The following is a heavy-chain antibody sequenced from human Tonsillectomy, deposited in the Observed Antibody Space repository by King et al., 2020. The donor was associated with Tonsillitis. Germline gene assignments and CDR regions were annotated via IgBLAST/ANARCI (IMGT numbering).Heavy chain of an antibody. CDR1: GFTFRSDA. CDR3: AKDPHYSDSSAYVDY. Sequence: VQSGESLRLSCAASGFTFRSDAMSWVRQAPGKGLEWVSTISVGGGRTDHADSVKGRFTISRENSKKTLYLQMNSLRDEDTAIYYCAKDPHYSDSSAYVDYWGQGTLVTVSS. V-gene: IGHV3-23*01. D-gene: IGHD3-22*01. CDR2: ISVGGGRT. J-gene: IGHJ4*02.